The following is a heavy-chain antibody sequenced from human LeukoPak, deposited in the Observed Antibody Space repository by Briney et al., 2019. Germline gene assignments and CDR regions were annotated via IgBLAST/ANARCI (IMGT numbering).Heavy chain of an antibody. D-gene: IGHD6-19*01. CDR1: GYTFTSYG. CDR3: ARARKGYSSGWYDY. J-gene: IGHJ4*02. CDR2: ISAYNGNT. Sequence: ASVKVSCKASGYTFTSYGISWVRQAPGQGLEWMGWISAYNGNTNSAQKLQGRVAMTTDTSTSTAYMELRSLRSDDTAFYYCARARKGYSSGWYDYWGQGTLVTVSS. V-gene: IGHV1-18*01.